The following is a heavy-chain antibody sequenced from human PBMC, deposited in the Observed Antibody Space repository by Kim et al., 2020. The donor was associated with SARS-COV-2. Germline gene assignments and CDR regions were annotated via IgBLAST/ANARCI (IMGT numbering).Heavy chain of an antibody. CDR1: GFTFSSYA. CDR2: ISYDGSNK. Sequence: GGSLRLSCAASGFTFSSYAMHWVRQAPGKGLEWVAVISYDGSNKYYADSVKGRFTISRDNSKNTLYLKMNSLRAEDTAVYYFAKSIAGAGDYFDSWGQG. CDR3: AKSIAGAGDYFDS. D-gene: IGHD6-19*01. J-gene: IGHJ4*02. V-gene: IGHV3-30-3*02.